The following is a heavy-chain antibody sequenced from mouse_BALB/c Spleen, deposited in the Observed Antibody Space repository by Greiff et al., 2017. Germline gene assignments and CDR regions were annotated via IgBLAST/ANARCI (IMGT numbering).Heavy chain of an antibody. CDR1: GFTFSSYG. V-gene: IGHV5-6-3*01. D-gene: IGHD2-3*01. CDR3: AREGDGYYCYFDY. Sequence: EVQVVESGGGLVQPGGSLKLSCAASGFTFSSYGMSWVRQTPDKRLELVATINSNGGSTYYPDSVKGRFTISRDNAKNTLYLQMSSLKSEDTAMYYCAREGDGYYCYFDYWGQGTTLTVSS. J-gene: IGHJ2*01. CDR2: INSNGGST.